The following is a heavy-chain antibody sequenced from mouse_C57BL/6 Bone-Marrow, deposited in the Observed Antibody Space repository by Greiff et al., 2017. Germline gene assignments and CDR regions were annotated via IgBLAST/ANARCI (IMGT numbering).Heavy chain of an antibody. J-gene: IGHJ1*03. CDR1: GFTFSSYG. CDR3: ASFYYSNGYWYFDV. D-gene: IGHD2-5*01. CDR2: ISSGGSYT. V-gene: IGHV5-6*02. Sequence: DVKLVESGGDLVKPGGSLKLSCAASGFTFSSYGMSWVRQTPDKRLEWVATISSGGSYTYYPDSVKGRFTISRDNAKNTLYLQMRSLKSEDTALYYCASFYYSNGYWYFDVWGTGTTVTVSS.